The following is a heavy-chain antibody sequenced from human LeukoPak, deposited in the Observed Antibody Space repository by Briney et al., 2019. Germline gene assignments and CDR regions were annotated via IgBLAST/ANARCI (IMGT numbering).Heavy chain of an antibody. CDR3: AKSAPYSSGWNDFDY. D-gene: IGHD6-19*01. CDR1: GFTFSSYG. Sequence: GSLRLSCAASGFTFSSYGMHWVRQAPGKGLEWVAVISYDGSNKYYADSVKGRFTISRDNSKNTLYLQMNSLRAEDTAVYYCAKSAPYSSGWNDFDYWGQGTLVTVSS. J-gene: IGHJ4*02. V-gene: IGHV3-30*18. CDR2: ISYDGSNK.